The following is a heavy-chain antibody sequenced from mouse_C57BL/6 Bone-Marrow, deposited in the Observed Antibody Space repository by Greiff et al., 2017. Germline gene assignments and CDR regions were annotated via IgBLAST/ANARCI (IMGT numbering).Heavy chain of an antibody. D-gene: IGHD1-1*01. V-gene: IGHV1-52*01. CDR1: GYTFTSYW. Sequence: QVQLQQSGAELVRTGSSVKLSCKASGYTFTSYWMHWVKQRPIQGLEWIGNIDPSDSETHYNQKFKDKATLTVDKSSSTAYMQLSSLTSEDSAVYYCATLYGSSSMDYWGQGTSVTVSS. CDR2: IDPSDSET. J-gene: IGHJ4*01. CDR3: ATLYGSSSMDY.